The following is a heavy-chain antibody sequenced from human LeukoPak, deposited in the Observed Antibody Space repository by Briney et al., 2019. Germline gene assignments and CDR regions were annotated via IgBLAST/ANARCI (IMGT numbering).Heavy chain of an antibody. J-gene: IGHJ4*02. V-gene: IGHV4-59*06. D-gene: IGHD5-24*01. CDR1: GGSISSYY. CDR2: IYYSGSS. Sequence: SETLSLTCTVSGGSISSYYWSWIRQHPGKGLEWIGYIYYSGSSYYNPSLRSRVTISVDTSKNHFSLKLSSVTAADTAVYYCARNRDGYNSFDYWGQGTLVTVSS. CDR3: ARNRDGYNSFDY.